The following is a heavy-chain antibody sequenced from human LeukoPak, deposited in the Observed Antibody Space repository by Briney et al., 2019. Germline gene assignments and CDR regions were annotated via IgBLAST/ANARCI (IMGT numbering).Heavy chain of an antibody. D-gene: IGHD6-6*01. V-gene: IGHV1-69*04. J-gene: IGHJ5*02. CDR1: GGTFRSYA. CDR3: ARDAASPSAWYSSSSVWWFDP. CDR2: IIPILGIA. Sequence: GASVKVSCKASGGTFRSYAISWVRQAPGQGLEWMGRIIPILGIANYAQKFQGRVTITADESTSTAYMELSSLRSEDTAVYYCARDAASPSAWYSSSSVWWFDPWGQGTLVTVSS.